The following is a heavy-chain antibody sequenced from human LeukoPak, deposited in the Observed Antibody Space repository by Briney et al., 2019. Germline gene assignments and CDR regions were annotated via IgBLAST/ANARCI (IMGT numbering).Heavy chain of an antibody. CDR1: PGYGFTSHW. V-gene: IGHV3-23*01. Sequence: GGSLRLSCVTSPGYGFTSHWMNWVRQAPGKGLEWVSAIRASGGGTYYADSVKGRFTISRDNSKNTLYLQVISLRAEDTAVYFCARDQTDIAARLPDYWGQGTLVTVSS. J-gene: IGHJ4*02. CDR2: IRASGGGT. D-gene: IGHD6-6*01. CDR3: ARDQTDIAARLPDY.